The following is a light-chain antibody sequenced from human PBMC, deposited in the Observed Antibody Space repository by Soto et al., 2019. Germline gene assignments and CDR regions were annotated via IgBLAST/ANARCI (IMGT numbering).Light chain of an antibody. Sequence: EIVMTQSAATVPVSPGERVTLSCRASQSVSIDLAWYQQKPGQAPRLLIYDASNRATGIPARFSGSGSGTDFTLTISSLEPEDFAVYYCQQYNNWPPITFGQGTRLEIK. CDR3: QQYNNWPPIT. CDR1: QSVSID. J-gene: IGKJ5*01. V-gene: IGKV3D-15*01. CDR2: DAS.